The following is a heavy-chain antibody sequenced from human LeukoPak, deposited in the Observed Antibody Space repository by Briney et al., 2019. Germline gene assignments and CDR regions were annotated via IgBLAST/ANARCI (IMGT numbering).Heavy chain of an antibody. V-gene: IGHV4-38-2*02. CDR3: ARVRNDFWSGYIGINWYFDL. CDR1: GYSISSGYY. Sequence: SETLSLTCTVSGYSISSGYYWGWIRQPPGKGLEWIGSIYHSGSTYYNPPLKSRVTISVDTSKNQFSLKLSSVTAADTAVYYCARVRNDFWSGYIGINWYFDLWGRGTLVTVSS. J-gene: IGHJ2*01. CDR2: IYHSGST. D-gene: IGHD3-3*01.